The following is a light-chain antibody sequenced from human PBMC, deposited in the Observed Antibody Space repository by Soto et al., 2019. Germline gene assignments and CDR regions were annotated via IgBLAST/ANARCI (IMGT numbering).Light chain of an antibody. Sequence: EVLLTQSPATLSLSPGERATLSCRASQSVSKYLAWYQQKAGQAPRLLIYDTSNRATGIPARFSGSGSGTDFTLTISNLEPEDYAVYYCQQRQDWPPITFGQGTRLEIK. J-gene: IGKJ5*01. V-gene: IGKV3-11*01. CDR1: QSVSKY. CDR2: DTS. CDR3: QQRQDWPPIT.